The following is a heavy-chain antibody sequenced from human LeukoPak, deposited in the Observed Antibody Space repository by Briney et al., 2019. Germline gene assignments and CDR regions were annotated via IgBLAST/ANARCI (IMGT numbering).Heavy chain of an antibody. D-gene: IGHD6-13*01. CDR1: GDSVSSNSAA. CDR3: ARDLGVFSSWSRYDY. CDR2: TYYRSKWYN. V-gene: IGHV6-1*01. Sequence: SQTLSHTCAISGDSVSSNSAAWNWIRQSPSRGLEWLGRTYYRSKWYNDYAVSVKSRITINADTSKNQISLQLNSVTPEDAAVYYCARDLGVFSSWSRYDYWGQGTLVTASS. J-gene: IGHJ4*02.